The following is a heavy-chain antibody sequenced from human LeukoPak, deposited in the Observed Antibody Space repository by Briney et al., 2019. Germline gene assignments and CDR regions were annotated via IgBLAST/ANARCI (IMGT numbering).Heavy chain of an antibody. CDR1: GYTFTGYY. Sequence: GASVKVSCKASGYTFTGYYMHWVRQAPGQGLEWMGIINPSGGSTSYAQKFQGRVTMTRDTSTSTVYMELSSLRSEDTAVYYCASSPRINYDILTGYYQGYYFDYWGQGTLVTVSS. J-gene: IGHJ4*02. V-gene: IGHV1-46*01. D-gene: IGHD3-9*01. CDR3: ASSPRINYDILTGYYQGYYFDY. CDR2: INPSGGST.